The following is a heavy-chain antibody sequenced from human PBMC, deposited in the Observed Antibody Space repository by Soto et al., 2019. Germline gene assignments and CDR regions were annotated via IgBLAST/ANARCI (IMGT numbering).Heavy chain of an antibody. CDR3: ARDQDGGWYSRWFDP. J-gene: IGHJ5*02. CDR1: GGSISSGGYY. D-gene: IGHD6-19*01. Sequence: PSETLSLTCTFSGGSISSGGYYWSWIRQHPGKGLEWIGYIYYSGSTYYNPSLKSRVTISVDTSKNQFSLKLSSVTAADTAVYYCARDQDGGWYSRWFDPWGQGTLVTVSS. CDR2: IYYSGST. V-gene: IGHV4-31*03.